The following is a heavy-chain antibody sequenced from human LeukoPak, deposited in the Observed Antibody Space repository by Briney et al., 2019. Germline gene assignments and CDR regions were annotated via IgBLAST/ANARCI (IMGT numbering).Heavy chain of an antibody. Sequence: PEGSLRLSCTASKFTFSHYGMQWVRQAPGKGLEWVAVISSDGSIKVYADSVKGRFTLSRDNSINTVDLQMNSLRAEDTAVYYCVKEYHSRGFGAYFDYWGQGTLVTVSS. CDR3: VKEYHSRGFGAYFDY. CDR2: ISSDGSIK. D-gene: IGHD3-3*01. J-gene: IGHJ4*02. CDR1: KFTFSHYG. V-gene: IGHV3-30*18.